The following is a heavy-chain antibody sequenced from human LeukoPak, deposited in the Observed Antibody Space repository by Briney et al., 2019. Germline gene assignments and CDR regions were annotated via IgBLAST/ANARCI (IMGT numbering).Heavy chain of an antibody. CDR2: IIPILGIA. CDR3: ARAPVIGNSPFDY. Sequence: GSSVTVSCKASGGTFSSYAISWVRQAPGQGLEWMGRIIPILGIANYAQKFQGRVTITADKSTSTAYMELSSLRSEDTAVYYCARAPVIGNSPFDYWGQGTLVTVSS. D-gene: IGHD4-23*01. CDR1: GGTFSSYA. J-gene: IGHJ4*02. V-gene: IGHV1-69*04.